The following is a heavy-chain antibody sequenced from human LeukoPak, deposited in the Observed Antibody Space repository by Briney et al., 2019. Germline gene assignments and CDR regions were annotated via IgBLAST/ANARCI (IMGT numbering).Heavy chain of an antibody. V-gene: IGHV4-59*08. CDR1: GGSISSYY. Sequence: SETLSLTCTVSGGSISSYYWSWIRQPPGKGLEWIGYIYYSGSTNYNPSLKSRVTISVDTSKNQFSLKLSSVTAADTAVYYCASLLPPPRYYYGSGSPPPNNWFDPWGQGTLVTVSS. D-gene: IGHD3-10*01. CDR2: IYYSGST. CDR3: ASLLPPPRYYYGSGSPPPNNWFDP. J-gene: IGHJ5*02.